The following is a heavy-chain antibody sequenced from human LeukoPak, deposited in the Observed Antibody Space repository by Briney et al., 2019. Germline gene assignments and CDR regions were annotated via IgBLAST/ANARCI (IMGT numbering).Heavy chain of an antibody. J-gene: IGHJ6*02. CDR1: GYSFTSYW. D-gene: IGHD5-12*01. V-gene: IGHV5-51*01. CDR3: ARHEYSGYEVSPSNYSYYGMDV. CDR2: IYPGDSDA. Sequence: GESLKISCKGSGYSFTSYWIGWVRQMPGKGLEWVGIIYPGDSDARYSPSYQGQITISADKSISTAYLPESSLKASDTAMYYCARHEYSGYEVSPSNYSYYGMDVRGEGATVTVSS.